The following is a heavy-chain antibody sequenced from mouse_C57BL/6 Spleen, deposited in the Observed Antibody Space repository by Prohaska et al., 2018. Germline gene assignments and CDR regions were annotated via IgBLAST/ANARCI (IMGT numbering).Heavy chain of an antibody. Sequence: DVQLQESGPGLVKPSQSLSLTCSVTGYSITSGYYWNWIRQFPGNKLEWIGYISYYGSNNYNPSLKNRISITRDTSKNQFFLKLNSVTTDYTATYYCARDHDYDAMDYSRHCTSVTVSS. CDR2: ISYYGSN. CDR1: GYSITSGYY. CDR3: ARDHDYDAMDY. V-gene: IGHV3-6*01. J-gene: IGHJ4*01.